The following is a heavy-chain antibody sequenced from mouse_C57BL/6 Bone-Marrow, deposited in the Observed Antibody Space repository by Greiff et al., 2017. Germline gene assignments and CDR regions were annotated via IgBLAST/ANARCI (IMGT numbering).Heavy chain of an antibody. J-gene: IGHJ3*01. V-gene: IGHV14-4*01. CDR1: GFNIKDDY. CDR2: IDPENGDT. CDR3: TPYDYEGPWFAY. Sequence: VQLKESGAELVRPGASVKLSCTASGFNIKDDYMHWVKQRPEQGLEWIGWIDPENGDTDYASKFQGKATLTADPSSNTAYLQLSSLTSEDTAVYYCTPYDYEGPWFAYWGQGTLVTVSA. D-gene: IGHD2-4*01.